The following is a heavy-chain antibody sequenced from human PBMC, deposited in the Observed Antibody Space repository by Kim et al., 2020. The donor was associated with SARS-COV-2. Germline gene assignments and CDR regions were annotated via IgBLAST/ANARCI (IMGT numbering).Heavy chain of an antibody. Sequence: SETLSLTCTVSGGSVSSGSYYWSWIRQPPGKGLEWIGYIYYSGSTNYNPSLKSRVTISVDTSKNQFSLKLSSVTAAYTAVYYCARDPVTSSSWDAYFDYWGQGTLVTVSS. CDR2: IYYSGST. D-gene: IGHD6-13*01. V-gene: IGHV4-61*01. CDR1: GGSVSSGSYY. CDR3: ARDPVTSSSWDAYFDY. J-gene: IGHJ4*02.